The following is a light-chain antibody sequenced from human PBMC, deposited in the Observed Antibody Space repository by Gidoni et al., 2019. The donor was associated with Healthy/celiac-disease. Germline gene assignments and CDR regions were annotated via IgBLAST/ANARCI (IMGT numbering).Light chain of an antibody. CDR2: DAS. J-gene: IGKJ5*01. CDR1: QGISSA. CDR3: QQFNNYLT. V-gene: IGKV1D-13*01. Sequence: AIKLTQSPSSLSASVRDRVTITCRASQGISSALAWYQQQPGKAPKLLIYDASSLESGVPSRCSGSGSGTDFTLTISSLQPEDFATYYCQQFNNYLTFGQGTRLEIK.